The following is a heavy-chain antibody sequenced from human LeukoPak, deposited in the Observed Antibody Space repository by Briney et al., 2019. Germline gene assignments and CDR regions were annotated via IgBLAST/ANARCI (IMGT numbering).Heavy chain of an antibody. D-gene: IGHD6-19*01. CDR1: GYTFTGYF. J-gene: IGHJ3*02. V-gene: IGHV1-2*02. Sequence: GASVKVSCKASGYTFTGYFMHWVRQAPGQGLEWMGWIKSESGATNTAQRFQGRVTMTRDTSISTTYMELSGLRSDDTAVYYCARGAVAGTGLAAFDIWGQGTLVTVSS. CDR3: ARGAVAGTGLAAFDI. CDR2: IKSESGAT.